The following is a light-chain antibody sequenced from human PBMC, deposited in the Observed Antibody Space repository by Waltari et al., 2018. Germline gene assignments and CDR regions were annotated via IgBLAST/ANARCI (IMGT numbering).Light chain of an antibody. V-gene: IGKV1-33*01. CDR1: QDISNY. J-gene: IGKJ3*01. CDR3: QQYDNSPFT. Sequence: DLQMTQSPSSLSASVGDRVPITCQASQDISNYLNWYQQKPGKAPKLLIYDASNLETGVPSRFSGSGSGTDFTFTISSLQPEDIATYYCQQYDNSPFTFGPGTKVDIK. CDR2: DAS.